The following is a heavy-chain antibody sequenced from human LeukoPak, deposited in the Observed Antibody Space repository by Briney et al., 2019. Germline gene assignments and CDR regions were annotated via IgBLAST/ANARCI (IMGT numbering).Heavy chain of an antibody. Sequence: PGGSLRLSCAASGFTFSSYSVNWVRQAPGKGLEWVSSISSSSIHIYYADSVKGRFTISRDNAKNSLYLQMNSLRAEDTAVYYCARDPRLFASSGYIDYWGQGTLVTVSS. CDR2: ISSSSIHI. D-gene: IGHD3-22*01. CDR3: ARDPRLFASSGYIDY. J-gene: IGHJ4*02. V-gene: IGHV3-21*01. CDR1: GFTFSSYS.